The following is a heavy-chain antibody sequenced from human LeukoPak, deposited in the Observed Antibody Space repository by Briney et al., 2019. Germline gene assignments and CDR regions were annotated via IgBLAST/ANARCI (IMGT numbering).Heavy chain of an antibody. Sequence: GWINPDSGGTNFAQKFQGRVTMTRDTSISTAYMELSRLRSDDTAVYYCARQVGGSYYFDYWGQGTLVTVSS. J-gene: IGHJ4*02. CDR2: INPDSGGT. CDR3: ARQVGGSYYFDY. D-gene: IGHD1-26*01. V-gene: IGHV1-2*02.